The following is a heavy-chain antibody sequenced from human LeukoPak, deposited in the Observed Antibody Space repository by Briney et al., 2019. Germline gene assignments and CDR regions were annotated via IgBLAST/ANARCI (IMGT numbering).Heavy chain of an antibody. CDR2: INPSGGST. J-gene: IGHJ4*02. D-gene: IGHD5-24*01. V-gene: IGHV1-46*01. CDR3: ARAGVEMATIPN. CDR1: GYTFTSYG. Sequence: ASVKVSCKASGYTFTSYGISWVRQAPGQGLEWMGIINPSGGSTSYAQKFQGRVTMTRDTSTSTVYMELSSLRSEDTAVYYCARAGVEMATIPNWGQGTLVTVSS.